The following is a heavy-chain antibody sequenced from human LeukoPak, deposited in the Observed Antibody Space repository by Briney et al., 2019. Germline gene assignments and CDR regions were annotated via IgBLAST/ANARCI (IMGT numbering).Heavy chain of an antibody. CDR3: ARGGRLRIFGVVDRLLMTSYYFDY. D-gene: IGHD3-3*01. V-gene: IGHV1-46*01. Sequence: ASVKVSCKASGYTFTSYYMHWVRQAPGQGLEWMGIINPSGGSTSYAQKFQGRVTMTRDTSTSTVYMELSSLRSEDTAVYYCARGGRLRIFGVVDRLLMTSYYFDYWGQGTLVTVSS. J-gene: IGHJ4*02. CDR1: GYTFTSYY. CDR2: INPSGGST.